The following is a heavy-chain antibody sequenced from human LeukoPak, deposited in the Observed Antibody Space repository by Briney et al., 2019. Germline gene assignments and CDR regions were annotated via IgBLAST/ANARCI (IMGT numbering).Heavy chain of an antibody. CDR1: GYTFTGYY. CDR2: INPNSGGT. J-gene: IGHJ5*02. CDR3: ARRRTTMINWFDP. Sequence: ASVKVSCKASGYTFTGYYMHWVRQDPGQGLEWMGWINPNSGGTNYAQKFQGRVTMTRDTSISTAYMELSRLRSDDTAVYYCARRRTTMINWFDPWGQGTLVTVSS. D-gene: IGHD3-22*01. V-gene: IGHV1-2*02.